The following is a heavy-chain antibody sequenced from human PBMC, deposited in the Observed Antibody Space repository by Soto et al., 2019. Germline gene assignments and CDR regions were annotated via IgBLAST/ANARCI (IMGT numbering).Heavy chain of an antibody. V-gene: IGHV3-23*01. Sequence: GGSLRLSCAASGFTFSHSGMSWVRQTPGKGLQWVSGISGTGFSIYYADSVKGRFTISRDNSKNILYLQMSSLRAEDTALYYCAKDLKGDFLAISDYWGQGTPVTVSS. CDR2: ISGTGFSI. D-gene: IGHD3-3*01. CDR3: AKDLKGDFLAISDY. J-gene: IGHJ4*02. CDR1: GFTFSHSG.